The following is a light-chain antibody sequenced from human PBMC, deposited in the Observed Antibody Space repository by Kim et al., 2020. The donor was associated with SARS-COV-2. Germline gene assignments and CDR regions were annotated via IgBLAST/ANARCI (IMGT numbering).Light chain of an antibody. V-gene: IGLV6-57*03. CDR3: QSYASSNQV. J-gene: IGLJ3*02. CDR1: RGSSASND. CDR2: EDN. Sequence: GKAITISCTRSRGSSASNDVQWYQQRPRSGPTTVIYEDNQRPPGVPDRVSGSIDSSTNAASPTISRLETEDEAYYYCQSYASSNQVFGGGTQLTVL.